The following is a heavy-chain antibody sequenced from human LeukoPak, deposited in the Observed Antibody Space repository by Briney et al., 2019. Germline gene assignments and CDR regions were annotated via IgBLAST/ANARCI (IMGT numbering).Heavy chain of an antibody. Sequence: ASVKVSCKASGYTFTSYGISWVRQAPGQGLEWMGYIITYNGNTNYAQKLQGRVTMTTDTSTSTAYMELRSLRSDDTAVYYCARVAGYCSSTSCRNYYYYYMDVWGKGTTVTVSS. CDR1: GYTFTSYG. J-gene: IGHJ6*03. V-gene: IGHV1-18*01. CDR2: IITYNGNT. D-gene: IGHD2-2*01. CDR3: ARVAGYCSSTSCRNYYYYYMDV.